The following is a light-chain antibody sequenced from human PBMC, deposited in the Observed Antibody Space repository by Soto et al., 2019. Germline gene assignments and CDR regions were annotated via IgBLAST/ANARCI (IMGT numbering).Light chain of an antibody. CDR2: LAS. J-gene: IGKJ3*01. Sequence: DLVMTQSPLSLPVTPGEPASISCRSNQSLLQSNGYTYLDWYLQKPGQSPQLLMYLASNRASGVPDSFSGFGSGTDFTLKISRVEAEDVGVYYCMQALQTPPFTFGPGTKVDIK. CDR1: QSLLQSNGYTY. V-gene: IGKV2-28*01. CDR3: MQALQTPPFT.